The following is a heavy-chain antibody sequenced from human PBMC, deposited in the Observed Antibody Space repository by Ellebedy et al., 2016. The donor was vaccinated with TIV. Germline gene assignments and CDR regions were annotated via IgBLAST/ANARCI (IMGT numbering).Heavy chain of an antibody. J-gene: IGHJ4*02. D-gene: IGHD1-1*01. CDR2: ITGTTQGGTT. CDR1: GFSFSSAY. Sequence: GGSLRLXCAASGFSFSSAYMNWVRQVPGKGLEWIGRITGTTQGGTTAYAAPVKGRFTISRDDSVNKVYLQMNSLKIEDTALYYCTWKGQDFDYWGPGTLVTVSS. V-gene: IGHV3-15*01. CDR3: TWKGQDFDY.